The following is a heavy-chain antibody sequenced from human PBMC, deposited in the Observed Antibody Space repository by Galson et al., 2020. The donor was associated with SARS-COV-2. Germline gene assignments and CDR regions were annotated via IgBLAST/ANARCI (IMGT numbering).Heavy chain of an antibody. V-gene: IGHV1-69*10. Sequence: SVKVSCKASGGTFSSYAISWVRQAPGQGLEWMGGIIPILGIANYAQKFQGRVTITADKSTSTAYMELSSLRSEDTAVYYCARDQQDRCSGGSCYPIPRNWFDYWGQGTLVTVSS. D-gene: IGHD2-15*01. CDR1: GGTFSSYA. J-gene: IGHJ4*02. CDR2: IIPILGIA. CDR3: ARDQQDRCSGGSCYPIPRNWFDY.